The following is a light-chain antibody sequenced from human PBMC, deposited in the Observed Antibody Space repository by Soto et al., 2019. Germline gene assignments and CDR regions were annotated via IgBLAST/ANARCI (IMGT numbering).Light chain of an antibody. J-gene: IGKJ2*01. CDR1: QSVSSY. CDR3: QQRSTWPPLYT. CDR2: YAS. V-gene: IGKV3-11*01. Sequence: EIVLTQSPATLSLSPGERATLSCRASQSVSSYLAWYQHKPGQAPRLLIYYASNRATGIPARFSGSGSGTDFTLSISSLEPEDFAVYYCQQRSTWPPLYTFGQGTKLEIK.